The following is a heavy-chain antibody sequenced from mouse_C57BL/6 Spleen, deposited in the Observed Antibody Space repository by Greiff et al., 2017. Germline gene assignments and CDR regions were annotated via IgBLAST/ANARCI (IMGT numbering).Heavy chain of an antibody. CDR2: ISDGGSYT. CDR3: ARDPSSWRFDY. Sequence: EVHLVESGGGLVKPGGSLKLSCAASGFTFSSYAMSWVRQTPEKRLEWVATISDGGSYTYYPDNVKGRFTISRDNAKNNLYLQMSHLKSEDTAMYYCARDPSSWRFDYWGQGTTLTVSS. J-gene: IGHJ2*01. CDR1: GFTFSSYA. V-gene: IGHV5-4*01.